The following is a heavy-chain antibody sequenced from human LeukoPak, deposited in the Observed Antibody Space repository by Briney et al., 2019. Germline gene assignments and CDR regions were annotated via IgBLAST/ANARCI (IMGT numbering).Heavy chain of an antibody. Sequence: ASVKVSCKASGYTFTGYYMHWVRQAPGQGLEWMGWINPNSGGTNYAQKFQGRVTMTRDTSISTAYMELSRLRSDDTAVYYCAGDLLAYCGGDCYSDYWGQGTLVTVSS. CDR2: INPNSGGT. CDR1: GYTFTGYY. CDR3: AGDLLAYCGGDCYSDY. V-gene: IGHV1-2*02. J-gene: IGHJ4*02. D-gene: IGHD2-21*02.